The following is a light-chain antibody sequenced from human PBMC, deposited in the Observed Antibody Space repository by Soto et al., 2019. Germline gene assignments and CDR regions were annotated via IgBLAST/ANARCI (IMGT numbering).Light chain of an antibody. CDR1: HVVSNY. Sequence: AIRMTQSPSSLSASIGDRVTITCRACHVVSNYLAWYQQKPGKAPKALIYAASFLQSGVPSRFSGSGSGTDFSLTISFLQSEDFATYYCQHYYSYPYTFGQGTTLQMK. J-gene: IGKJ2*01. V-gene: IGKV1-8*01. CDR3: QHYYSYPYT. CDR2: AAS.